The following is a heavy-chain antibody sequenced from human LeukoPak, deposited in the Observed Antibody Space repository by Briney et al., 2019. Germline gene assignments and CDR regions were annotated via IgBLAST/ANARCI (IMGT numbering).Heavy chain of an antibody. D-gene: IGHD3-22*01. V-gene: IGHV4-59*08. CDR3: ARTVDSSGFSSFRH. CDR2: IYYSGST. J-gene: IGHJ1*01. Sequence: SETLSLTCTVSGGSISSYYWSWIRQPPGKGLEWIGYIYYSGSTNYNPSLKSRLTISVDTSKNQFSLKLNSVTAADTAVYYCARTVDSSGFSSFRHWGQGTLVTVSS. CDR1: GGSISSYY.